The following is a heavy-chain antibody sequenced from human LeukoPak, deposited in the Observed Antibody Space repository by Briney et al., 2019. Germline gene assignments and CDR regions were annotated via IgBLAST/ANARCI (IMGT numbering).Heavy chain of an antibody. D-gene: IGHD3-10*01. CDR3: ARGNAGSYYNAYYYYYMDV. V-gene: IGHV4-59*01. J-gene: IGHJ6*03. CDR2: IFYSGST. CDR1: GGSISTYC. Sequence: PSETLSLTCTVSGGSISTYCWSWIRQPPGKGLEWIGYIFYSGSTNYNPSLKSRVTISVDTSKNQFSLKLSSVTAADTAVYYCARGNAGSYYNAYYYYYMDVWGKGTTVTISS.